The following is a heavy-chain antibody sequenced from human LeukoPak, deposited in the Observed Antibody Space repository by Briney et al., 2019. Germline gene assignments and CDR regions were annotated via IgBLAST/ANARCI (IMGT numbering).Heavy chain of an antibody. CDR1: GFTFSSYE. CDR3: ARGRKYTSGYRVTELGSGYSDY. V-gene: IGHV3-48*03. CDR2: ISSSGSTI. Sequence: GGSLRLSCAASGFTFSSYEINWVRQAPGKGLEWVSYISSSGSTIKYADSVKGRFTISRGNAKNSLYLLMNSLRAEDTAVYYCARGRKYTSGYRVTELGSGYSDYWGQGTLVTVSS. J-gene: IGHJ4*02. D-gene: IGHD5-18*01.